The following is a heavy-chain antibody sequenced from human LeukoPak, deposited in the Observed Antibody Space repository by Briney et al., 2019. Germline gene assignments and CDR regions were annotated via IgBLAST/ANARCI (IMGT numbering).Heavy chain of an antibody. CDR3: ARRTVTTRCSDY. CDR2: MNPNSGNT. D-gene: IGHD4-17*01. V-gene: IGHV1-8*01. J-gene: IGHJ4*02. Sequence: ASVEVSCKASGYTFTSYDINWVRQATGQGLEWMGWMNPNSGNTGYAQKFQGRVTMTRNTSISTAYMELSSLRSEDTAVYYCARRTVTTRCSDYWGQGTLVTVPS. CDR1: GYTFTSYD.